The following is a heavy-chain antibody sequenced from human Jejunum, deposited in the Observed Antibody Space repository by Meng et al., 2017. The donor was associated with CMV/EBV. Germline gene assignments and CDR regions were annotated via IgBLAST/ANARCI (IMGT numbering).Heavy chain of an antibody. V-gene: IGHV3-9*01. CDR3: AKGGYSSIHTGIGLFDP. Sequence: FDDYAVHWVRQVPGRGLEWVAVISWNSRDITHADSVRGRFTISRDNAKNLLFLQMNNLKSEDTAFYYCAKGGYSSIHTGIGLFDPLGQGTLVTVSS. CDR2: ISWNSRDI. J-gene: IGHJ5*02. D-gene: IGHD5-12*01. CDR1: FDDYA.